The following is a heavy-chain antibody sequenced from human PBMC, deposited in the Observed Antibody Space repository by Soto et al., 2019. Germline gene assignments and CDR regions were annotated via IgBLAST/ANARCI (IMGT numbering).Heavy chain of an antibody. CDR2: IIPIFGTA. J-gene: IGHJ6*02. V-gene: IGHV1-69*13. CDR1: GGTFSSYA. D-gene: IGHD6-13*01. CDR3: ARDGEQQLVRYYYGMDV. Sequence: SVKVSCKASGGTFSSYAISWVRQAPGQGLEWMGGIIPIFGTANYAQKFQGRVTITADESTSTAYMELSSLRSEDTAVYYCARDGEQQLVRYYYGMDVWGQGTTVTVSS.